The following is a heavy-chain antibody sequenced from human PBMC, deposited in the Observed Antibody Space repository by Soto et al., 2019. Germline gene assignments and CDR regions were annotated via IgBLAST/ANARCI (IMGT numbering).Heavy chain of an antibody. CDR2: IYYSGST. CDR3: AREILTEGAFDI. V-gene: IGHV4-59*01. J-gene: IGHJ3*02. CDR1: GGSISSYY. D-gene: IGHD3-9*01. Sequence: PSETLSLTCTVSGGSISSYYWSWIRQPPGKGLEWIGYIYYSGSTNYNPSLKSRVTISVDTSKNQFSLKLSSVTAADTAVYYCAREILTEGAFDIWGQGTMVTVSS.